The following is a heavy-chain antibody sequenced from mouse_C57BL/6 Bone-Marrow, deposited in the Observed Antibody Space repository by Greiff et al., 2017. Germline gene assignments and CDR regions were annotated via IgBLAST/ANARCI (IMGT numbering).Heavy chain of an antibody. Sequence: QVQLKQSGPGLVAPSQSLSITCTVSGFSLTSSGVDWVRQPPGTGLDWLGVIWGGGSTNSTLALMSRRSLSKDNSKIQVFLKMNSPQTDDTALYYCAKHEEGAMDVWGQGTSVTVSS. CDR3: AKHEEGAMDV. J-gene: IGHJ4*01. CDR2: IWGGGST. V-gene: IGHV2-9*01. CDR1: GFSLTSSG.